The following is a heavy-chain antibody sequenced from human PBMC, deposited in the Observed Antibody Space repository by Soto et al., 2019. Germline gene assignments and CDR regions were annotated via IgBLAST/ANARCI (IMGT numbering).Heavy chain of an antibody. V-gene: IGHV4-31*03. CDR2: IYYSGNT. D-gene: IGHD5-18*01. CDR3: ARDRLMATAGTARHYFGLDV. J-gene: IGHJ6*02. Sequence: TVSLTCTVSGGSIRSGGYYGSWVRQNPRKGLGWIGNIYYSGNTYYNPSLKSRLTISVDTSKNQFSLNLSSVTAADTAVYYCARDRLMATAGTARHYFGLDVWGQGTTVTVSS. CDR1: GGSIRSGGYY.